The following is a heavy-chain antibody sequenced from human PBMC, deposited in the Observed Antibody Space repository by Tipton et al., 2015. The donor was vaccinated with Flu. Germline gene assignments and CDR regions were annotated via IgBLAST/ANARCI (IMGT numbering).Heavy chain of an antibody. CDR3: ARRGWRAVGVIPGLDY. V-gene: IGHV4-39*01. CDR2: VYFDGST. Sequence: SSNYMSWVRQAPGKGLEWIGNVYFDGSTYYNPSLKSRVTISVDTSKNQFSLQLSAVTAADTAVYYCARRGWRAVGVIPGLDYWGQGALVTVSS. CDR1: SSNY. D-gene: IGHD3-3*01. J-gene: IGHJ4*02.